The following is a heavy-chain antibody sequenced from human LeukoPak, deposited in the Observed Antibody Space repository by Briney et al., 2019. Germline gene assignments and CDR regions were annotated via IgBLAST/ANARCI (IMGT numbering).Heavy chain of an antibody. CDR1: GYTFTSYY. CDR3: ARVMYYDILTGYDLNWFDP. J-gene: IGHJ5*02. Sequence: ASVKVSCKASGYTFTSYYIHWVRQAPGQGLEWMGWINPNSGGTNYAQKFQGRVTMTRDTSINTAYMELRSLRSDDTAVYYCARVMYYDILTGYDLNWFDPWGQGTLVTVSS. CDR2: INPNSGGT. V-gene: IGHV1-2*02. D-gene: IGHD3-9*01.